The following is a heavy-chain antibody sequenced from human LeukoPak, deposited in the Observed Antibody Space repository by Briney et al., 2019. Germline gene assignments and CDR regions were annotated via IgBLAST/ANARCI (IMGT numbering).Heavy chain of an antibody. D-gene: IGHD1-1*01. V-gene: IGHV3-74*01. CDR2: INSDGSTT. CDR1: GSTFSNNW. Sequence: PGGSLRLSCAASGSTFSNNWMHWVRQAPGKGLVWVSRINSDGSTTTYADSVKGRFTISRDNSKNTLYLQMNSLRAEDTAVYYCARYDARYGMDVWGQGTTVTVSS. CDR3: ARYDARYGMDV. J-gene: IGHJ6*02.